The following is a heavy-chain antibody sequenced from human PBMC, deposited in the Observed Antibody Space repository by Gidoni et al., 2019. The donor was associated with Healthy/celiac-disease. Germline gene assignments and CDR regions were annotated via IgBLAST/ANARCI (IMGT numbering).Heavy chain of an antibody. D-gene: IGHD3-10*01. V-gene: IGHV3-53*01. CDR3: ARDALRSGAFDY. CDR1: GFTVSSNH. Sequence: EVQLVESGGGLIQPGGSLRLSCAASGFTVSSNHMSWVRQAPGKGLECVSVIYSGGSTNYADSVKGRFTISRDNSKNTLFLQMNSLRAEDTAVYYCARDALRSGAFDYWGQGTLVTVSS. CDR2: IYSGGST. J-gene: IGHJ4*02.